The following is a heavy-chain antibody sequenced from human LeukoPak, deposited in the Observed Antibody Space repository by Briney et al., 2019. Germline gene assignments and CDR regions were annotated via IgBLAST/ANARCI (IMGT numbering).Heavy chain of an antibody. CDR2: IYYSGST. V-gene: IGHV4-59*08. CDR1: GASISSYY. J-gene: IGHJ4*02. Sequence: SETLSLTCTVSGASISSYYWSWIRQPPGKGLEWIGYIYYSGSTNYNPSLKSRVTISVDTSKNQFSLKLSSVTAADTAVYYCAGGYYYDSSGYLGWGQGTLVTVSS. D-gene: IGHD3-22*01. CDR3: AGGYYYDSSGYLG.